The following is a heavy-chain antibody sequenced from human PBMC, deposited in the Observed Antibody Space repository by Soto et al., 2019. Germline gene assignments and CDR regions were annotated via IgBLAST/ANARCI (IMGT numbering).Heavy chain of an antibody. CDR1: GFTFSSYS. CDR2: ISSSSSYI. D-gene: IGHD2-8*01. Sequence: PGGSLRLSCAASGFTFSSYSMNWVRQAPGKGLEWVSSISSSSSYIYYADSVKGRFTISRDNAKNSLYLQMNSLRAEDTAVYYCARASTYCTNGVCYLGQFDYWGQGTLVTVSS. V-gene: IGHV3-21*01. J-gene: IGHJ4*02. CDR3: ARASTYCTNGVCYLGQFDY.